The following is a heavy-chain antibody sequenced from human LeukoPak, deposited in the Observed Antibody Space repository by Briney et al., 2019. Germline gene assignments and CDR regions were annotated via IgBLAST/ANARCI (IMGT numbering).Heavy chain of an antibody. CDR1: GYSISSGYY. CDR3: ARGQWLPVFDF. Sequence: SETLSLTCTVSGYSISSGYYWGWIRQPPGKGLEWIGSIYHSGSTYYNPSLKSRVTISVDTSKNHFSLKLSSVTAADTAIYYCARGQWLPVFDFWGQGTLVTVSS. CDR2: IYHSGST. D-gene: IGHD3-22*01. V-gene: IGHV4-38-2*02. J-gene: IGHJ4*02.